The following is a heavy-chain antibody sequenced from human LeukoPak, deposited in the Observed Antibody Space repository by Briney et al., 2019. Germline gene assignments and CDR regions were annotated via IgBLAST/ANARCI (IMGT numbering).Heavy chain of an antibody. J-gene: IGHJ4*02. CDR1: GFTFSSYA. D-gene: IGHD3/OR15-3a*01. Sequence: GGSLRLSCAASGFTFSSYAMSWVRQAPGKGLEWVSAISGSGGSTYYADSVKGRFTISRDNAKNSLYLQMNSLRAEDTAVYYCARGAWTAYYLDYWGQGTLVTVSS. V-gene: IGHV3-23*01. CDR2: ISGSGGST. CDR3: ARGAWTAYYLDY.